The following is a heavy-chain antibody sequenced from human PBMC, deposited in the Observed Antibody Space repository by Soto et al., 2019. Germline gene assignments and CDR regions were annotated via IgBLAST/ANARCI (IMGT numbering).Heavy chain of an antibody. J-gene: IGHJ4*02. CDR2: IYYSGST. CDR3: ATHPQRITIAAN. D-gene: IGHD3-3*01. V-gene: IGHV4-39*01. CDR1: GGSISSSSYY. Sequence: QLQLQESGPGLVKPSETLSLTCTVSGGSISSSSYYWGWIRQPPGKGLEWIGSIYYSGSTYYNPSRKSRVTISADTSKNQFALKLSSVTAADTSVYYCATHPQRITIAANWGQGTLVTVSS.